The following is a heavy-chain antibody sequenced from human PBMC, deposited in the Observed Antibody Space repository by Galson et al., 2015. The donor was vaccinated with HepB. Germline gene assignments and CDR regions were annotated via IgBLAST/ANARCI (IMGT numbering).Heavy chain of an antibody. CDR2: ISGSGGST. J-gene: IGHJ4*02. Sequence: SLRLSCAASGFTFSSYAMSWVRQAPGKGLEWVSAISGSGGSTYYADSVKGRFTISRDNSKNTLYLQMNSLRAEDTAVYYCAKDRWAYCGGDCSLGYWGQGTLATVSS. V-gene: IGHV3-23*01. D-gene: IGHD2-21*01. CDR3: AKDRWAYCGGDCSLGY. CDR1: GFTFSSYA.